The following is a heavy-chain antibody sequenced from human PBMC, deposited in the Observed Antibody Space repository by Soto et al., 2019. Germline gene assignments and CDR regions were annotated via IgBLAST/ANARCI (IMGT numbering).Heavy chain of an antibody. CDR3: ARDATPTYYYGSGSRYHYNWFDP. D-gene: IGHD3-10*01. J-gene: IGHJ5*02. V-gene: IGHV1-3*01. CDR2: INAGNGNT. Sequence: QVQLVQSGAEVKKPGASVKVSCKASGYTFTSYAMHWVRQAPGQRLEWMGWINAGNGNTKYSQKFQGRVTITRDTSASTAYMELSSLRSEDTAVYYCARDATPTYYYGSGSRYHYNWFDPWGQGTLVTVSS. CDR1: GYTFTSYA.